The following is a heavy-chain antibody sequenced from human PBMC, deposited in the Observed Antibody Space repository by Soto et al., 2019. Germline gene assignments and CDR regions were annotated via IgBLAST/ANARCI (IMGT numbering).Heavy chain of an antibody. V-gene: IGHV4-61*01. Sequence: QVQLQESGPGLVKPSETLSLTCTVSGGSVSGGSYCWSWIRQPPGKGLECIGYVYNSGSTTYNPSLTSRFTIAVDTSKNQFSLGLSSVTAADTAVYYCARVPLTTYFDLWGRGTLVTVSS. CDR2: VYNSGST. CDR1: GGSVSGGSYC. CDR3: ARVPLTTYFDL. D-gene: IGHD3-9*01. J-gene: IGHJ2*01.